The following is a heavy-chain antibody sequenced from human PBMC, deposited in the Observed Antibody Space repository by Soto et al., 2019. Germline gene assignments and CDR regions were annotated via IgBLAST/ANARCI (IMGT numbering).Heavy chain of an antibody. Sequence: EVQLLESGGDLVQPGGSLRLSCEASGFTFSNYAMSWVRQAPGKGLEWVTGISARGGTTYYVDSVKGRFTISRDNSKNTLYLQMNALRAEDRDVYYCAKVRGFGAGHGMDVWGQGTTVTVSS. D-gene: IGHD3-10*01. CDR3: AKVRGFGAGHGMDV. J-gene: IGHJ6*02. V-gene: IGHV3-23*01. CDR1: GFTFSNYA. CDR2: ISARGGTT.